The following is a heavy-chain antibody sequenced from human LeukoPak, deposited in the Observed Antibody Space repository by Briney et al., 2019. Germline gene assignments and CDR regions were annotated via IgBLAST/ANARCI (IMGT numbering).Heavy chain of an antibody. V-gene: IGHV3-21*01. D-gene: IGHD2-15*01. Sequence: GGSLRLSCAASGFTFSSYSMNWVRQAPGKGLEWVSSISSSSSYIYYADSVKGRFTISRDNAKNSLCLQMNSLRAEDTAVYYCARAYCSGGSCFPDYYFDYWGQGTLVTVSS. CDR3: ARAYCSGGSCFPDYYFDY. CDR1: GFTFSSYS. J-gene: IGHJ4*02. CDR2: ISSSSSYI.